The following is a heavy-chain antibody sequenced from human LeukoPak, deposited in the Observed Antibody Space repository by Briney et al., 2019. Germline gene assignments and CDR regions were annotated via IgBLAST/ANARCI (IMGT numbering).Heavy chain of an antibody. CDR2: ISGRGDTT. CDR1: GFTFSSYA. Sequence: PGGSLRLSCAASGFTFSSYAMSWVRQAPGKGLEWVSSISGRGDTTYSADSVKGRFTISRDNSKNTLYLQMNSLRAEDTAVYYCAKPLLRSSIWCNFDYWGQGTLVTVSS. V-gene: IGHV3-23*01. D-gene: IGHD6-13*01. J-gene: IGHJ4*02. CDR3: AKPLLRSSIWCNFDY.